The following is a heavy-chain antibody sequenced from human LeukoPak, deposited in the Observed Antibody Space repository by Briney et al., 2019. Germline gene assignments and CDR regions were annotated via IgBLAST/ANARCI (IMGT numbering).Heavy chain of an antibody. CDR3: ARGGGVAAADPFDY. D-gene: IGHD6-13*01. V-gene: IGHV4-61*02. J-gene: IGHJ4*02. Sequence: PSETLSLTCSVSGDSISSGNYYWSWIRQPAGKGLGWIGRIYTSGSTNYNPSPKSRVTMSVDTSKNQFSLKLSSVTAADTAVYYCARGGGVAAADPFDYWGQGTLVTVSS. CDR2: IYTSGST. CDR1: GDSISSGNYY.